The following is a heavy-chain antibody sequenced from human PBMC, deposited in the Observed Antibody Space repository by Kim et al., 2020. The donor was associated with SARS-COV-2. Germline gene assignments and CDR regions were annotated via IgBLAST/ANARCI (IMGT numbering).Heavy chain of an antibody. V-gene: IGHV1-3*01. CDR1: GYTFTSYA. J-gene: IGHJ6*03. CDR3: ARVNYDFWSGLKNYYYYYMDV. CDR2: INAGNGNT. Sequence: ASVKVSCKASGYTFTSYAMHWVRQAPGQRLEWMGWINAGNGNTKYSQKFQGRVTITRDTSASTPYMELSSLRSEDTAVYYCARVNYDFWSGLKNYYYYYMDVWGKGTTVTVSS. D-gene: IGHD3-3*01.